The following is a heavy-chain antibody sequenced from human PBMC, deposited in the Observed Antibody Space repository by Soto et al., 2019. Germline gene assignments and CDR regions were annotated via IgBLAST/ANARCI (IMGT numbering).Heavy chain of an antibody. Sequence: QVQLVESGGGVVQPERSLRLSCAASGFTFSSYGMHWVRQAPGKGLEWVAVIWYDGSNKYYADSVKGRFTISRDNSKNTLYLQMNSLRAEDTAVYYCVLGDGGNWYYFDYWGQGTLVTVSS. CDR1: GFTFSSYG. J-gene: IGHJ4*02. D-gene: IGHD2-15*01. CDR3: VLGDGGNWYYFDY. V-gene: IGHV3-33*01. CDR2: IWYDGSNK.